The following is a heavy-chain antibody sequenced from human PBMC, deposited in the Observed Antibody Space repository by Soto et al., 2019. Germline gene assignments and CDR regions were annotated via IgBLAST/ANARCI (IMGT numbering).Heavy chain of an antibody. J-gene: IGHJ4*02. CDR1: GFTFSSYA. CDR2: ISGSGGST. CDR3: AKDQSWDAPDYYDSSGYYQASYFDY. D-gene: IGHD3-22*01. V-gene: IGHV3-23*01. Sequence: PGGSLRLSCAASGFTFSSYAMSWVRQAPGKGLKWVSAISGSGGSTYYAESVKGRFTISRDNSKNTLYLQMNSLRAEDTAVYYCAKDQSWDAPDYYDSSGYYQASYFDYWGQGTLVTVSS.